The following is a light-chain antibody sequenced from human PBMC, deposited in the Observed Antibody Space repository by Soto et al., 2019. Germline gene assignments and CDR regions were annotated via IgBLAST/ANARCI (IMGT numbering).Light chain of an antibody. CDR2: EVT. J-gene: IGLJ1*01. CDR1: SSDVGGYDY. CDR3: SSHTSGSTRV. Sequence: QPASVSGSPGQSIAISCTGTSSDVGGYDYVSWYQQQPDKAPKLMIYEVTKRPSGVSNRFSGSKSGNTASLTISGLQAEDEADYYCSSHTSGSTRVFGTGTKLTVL. V-gene: IGLV2-14*01.